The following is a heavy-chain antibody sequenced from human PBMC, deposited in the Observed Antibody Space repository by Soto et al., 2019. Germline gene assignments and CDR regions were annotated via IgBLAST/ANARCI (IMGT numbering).Heavy chain of an antibody. Sequence: PGGSLRLSCAASGFTFSSYGMHWVRQAPGKGLEWVAVISYDGSNKYYADSVKGRFTISRDNSKNTLYLQMNSLRAEDTAVYYCAKDGGLRVRGMIGYWGQGTLVTVSS. CDR3: AKDGGLRVRGMIGY. CDR1: GFTFSSYG. CDR2: ISYDGSNK. V-gene: IGHV3-30*18. J-gene: IGHJ4*02. D-gene: IGHD3-10*01.